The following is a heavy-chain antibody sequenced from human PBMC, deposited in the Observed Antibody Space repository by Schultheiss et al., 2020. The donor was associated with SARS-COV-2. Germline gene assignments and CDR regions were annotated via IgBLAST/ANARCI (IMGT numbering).Heavy chain of an antibody. CDR2: IYYSGST. CDR3: ARVTKSTSCHIDP. Sequence: SETLSLTCTVSGGSISSGDYYWSWIRQPPGKSLEWIGYIYYSGSTYYNPSLKSRVTISVDTSKNQFSLKLSSVTAADTAVYYCARVTKSTSCHIDPWGQGTLVTVSS. J-gene: IGHJ5*02. CDR1: GGSISSGDYY. V-gene: IGHV4-30-4*01. D-gene: IGHD2-2*01.